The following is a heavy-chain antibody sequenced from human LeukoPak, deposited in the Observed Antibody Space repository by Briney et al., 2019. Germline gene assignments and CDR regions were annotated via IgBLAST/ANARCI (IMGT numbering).Heavy chain of an antibody. CDR1: GFTFSSYA. Sequence: GGSLRLSCAASGFTFSSYAMHWVRQAPGKGLEWVAVISYDGSNKYYADSVKGRFTISRDNSKNTLYLQMNSLRAEDTAVYYCARGENPARGYSYGTLDYWGQGTLVTVSS. CDR2: ISYDGSNK. D-gene: IGHD5-18*01. J-gene: IGHJ4*02. CDR3: ARGENPARGYSYGTLDY. V-gene: IGHV3-30-3*01.